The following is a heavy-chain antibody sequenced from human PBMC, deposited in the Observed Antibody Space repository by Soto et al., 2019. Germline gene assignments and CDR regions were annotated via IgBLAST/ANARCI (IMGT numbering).Heavy chain of an antibody. CDR1: GFSFSDYY. V-gene: IGHV3-11*01. CDR2: IGASGSPI. D-gene: IGHD3-10*01. Sequence: QLVQSGGGLVKPGGSLRLSCAASGFSFSDYYMSWIRRAPGKGLEWVSYIGASGSPIYFGDSVKGRFSISRANTNNSLSLQMNSMRPDDTAVYYCARGTYGMDVWGEGTTVIVSS. J-gene: IGHJ6*04. CDR3: ARGTYGMDV.